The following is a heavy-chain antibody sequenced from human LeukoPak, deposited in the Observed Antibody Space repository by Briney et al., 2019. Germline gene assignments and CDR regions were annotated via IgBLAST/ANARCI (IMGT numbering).Heavy chain of an antibody. D-gene: IGHD5-12*01. CDR1: GFTFSSCG. CDR2: IRYDGSNK. CDR3: AKGGGYEAQYYYYYLDV. V-gene: IGHV3-30*02. J-gene: IGHJ6*03. Sequence: GGSLRLSRAASGFTFSSCGMHWVRQAPGKGLEWVAFIRYDGSNKYYADSVKGRFTVSRDNSKNTLYLQMKSLRAEDTAVYYCAKGGGYEAQYYYYYLDVWGKGTTVTISS.